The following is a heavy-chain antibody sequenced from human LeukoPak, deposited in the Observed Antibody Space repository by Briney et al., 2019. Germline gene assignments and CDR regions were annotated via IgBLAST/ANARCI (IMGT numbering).Heavy chain of an antibody. CDR1: GFTFSSSW. V-gene: IGHV3-74*01. J-gene: IGHJ6*04. CDR3: ARDPGYESWSPFWGGMDV. D-gene: IGHD3-16*01. Sequence: QPGGSLRLSCAASGFTFSSSWMHWVRQAPGKGLVWVSRITRDGSRTTYADSVKGRFTTSRDNAKNTLYLQMDSLRDDDTAVYYCARDPGYESWSPFWGGMDVWGNGTTVIVSS. CDR2: ITRDGSRT.